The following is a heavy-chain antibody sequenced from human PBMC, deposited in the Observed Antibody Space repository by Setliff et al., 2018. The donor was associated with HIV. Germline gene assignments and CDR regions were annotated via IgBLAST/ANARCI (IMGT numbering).Heavy chain of an antibody. D-gene: IGHD6-13*01. Sequence: GGSLRLSCSASGFPFSLYAMHWVRQTPEKGLEYVSGINNKGDKKYYADSVKGRFTISRDNSKNTLFLQMNSLRPEDTAVYYCARDCRVGWVFTYGMDVWGQGTLVTVSS. J-gene: IGHJ6*02. CDR3: ARDCRVGWVFTYGMDV. CDR2: INNKGDKK. V-gene: IGHV3-64*04. CDR1: GFPFSLYA.